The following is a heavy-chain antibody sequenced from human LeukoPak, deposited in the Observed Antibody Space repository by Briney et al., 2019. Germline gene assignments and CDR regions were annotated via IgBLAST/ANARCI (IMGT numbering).Heavy chain of an antibody. CDR2: IYSGGST. J-gene: IGHJ4*02. D-gene: IGHD6-19*01. Sequence: GGSLRLSCAASGFTVSSNYMSWVRQAPGKGLEWVSVIYSGGSTYYADSVKGRFTISRDNSKNTLYLQMNSLRAEDTAVYYCARELLAVAGSPYFDYWGQGTLVTVSS. V-gene: IGHV3-66*01. CDR1: GFTVSSNY. CDR3: ARELLAVAGSPYFDY.